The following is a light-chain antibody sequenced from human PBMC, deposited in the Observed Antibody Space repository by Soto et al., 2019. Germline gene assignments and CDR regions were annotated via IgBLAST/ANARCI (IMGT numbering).Light chain of an antibody. Sequence: EIVMTQSPATLSVSPGERATLSCRASQSVSSNLAWYQQKLGQAPRLLIYGASTRATGVPARFSGSGSGTEFTLTISSLQSEDFAVYPCQQYNKWPLWTFGQGTKVEIK. CDR3: QQYNKWPLWT. CDR1: QSVSSN. V-gene: IGKV3-15*01. CDR2: GAS. J-gene: IGKJ1*01.